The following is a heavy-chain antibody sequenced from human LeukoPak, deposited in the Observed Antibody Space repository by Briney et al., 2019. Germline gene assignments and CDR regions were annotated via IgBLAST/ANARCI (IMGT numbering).Heavy chain of an antibody. CDR2: IYTSGST. CDR3: ARAVAAAGKYFDY. Sequence: SETLSLTCTVSGGSISSSSYYWGWIRQPPGKGLEWIGRIYTSGSTNYNPSLKSRVTMSVDTSKNQFSLKLSSVTAADTAVYYCARAVAAAGKYFDYWGQGTLVTVSS. D-gene: IGHD6-13*01. CDR1: GGSISSSSYY. J-gene: IGHJ4*02. V-gene: IGHV4-39*07.